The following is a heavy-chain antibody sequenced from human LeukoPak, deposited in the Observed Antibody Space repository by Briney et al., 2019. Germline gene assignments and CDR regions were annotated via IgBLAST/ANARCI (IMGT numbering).Heavy chain of an antibody. Sequence: GGSLRLSCAASGYRFGDYSVSWVRQAPGKGLEWVSFIYSGGATYYADSVKGRFTISRDNSKNTLYLQMNSLTVGDTAVYYCARDEGYGSGSFDIWGHGTKVTVSS. CDR1: GYRFGDYS. D-gene: IGHD3-10*01. J-gene: IGHJ3*02. V-gene: IGHV3-53*05. CDR3: ARDEGYGSGSFDI. CDR2: IYSGGAT.